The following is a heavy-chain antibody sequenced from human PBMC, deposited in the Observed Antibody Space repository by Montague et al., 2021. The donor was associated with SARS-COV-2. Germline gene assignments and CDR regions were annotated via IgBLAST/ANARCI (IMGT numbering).Heavy chain of an antibody. CDR2: IYYSGST. D-gene: IGHD3-9*01. CDR3: ARYEGYYDILTGYSTPYYYYGMDV. J-gene: IGHJ6*02. Sequence: TLSLTCTVSGGSISSGGYYWSWIRQHPGKGPEWIGYIYYSGSTYYNPSLKSRVTISVDTSKNQFSLKLSSATAADTAVYYCARYEGYYDILTGYSTPYYYYGMDVWGQGTTVTVSS. CDR1: GGSISSGGYY. V-gene: IGHV4-31*03.